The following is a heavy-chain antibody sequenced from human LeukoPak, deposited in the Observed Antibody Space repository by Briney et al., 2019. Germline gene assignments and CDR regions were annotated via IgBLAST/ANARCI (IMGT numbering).Heavy chain of an antibody. V-gene: IGHV3-15*01. Sequence: GGSLRLSCAASGFTFSNAWMSWVRQAPGKGLEWVGRIKSKTDGGTTDYAAPVKGRFTISRDDSENTLYLQMNSLKTEDTAVHYCTTEVPTVTTVLAIGVLDPWGQGTLVTVYS. D-gene: IGHD4-17*01. CDR2: IKSKTDGGTT. CDR3: TTEVPTVTTVLAIGVLDP. CDR1: GFTFSNAW. J-gene: IGHJ5*02.